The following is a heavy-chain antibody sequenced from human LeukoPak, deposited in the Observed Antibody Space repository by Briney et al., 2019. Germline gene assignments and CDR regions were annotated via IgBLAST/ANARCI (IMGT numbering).Heavy chain of an antibody. J-gene: IGHJ4*02. CDR1: GVSFSGYY. D-gene: IGHD3-22*01. Sequence: PSETLSLTCAVYGVSFSGYYWSWIRQPPGKGLEWIGEINHSGSTNYNPSLKSRVTISVDTSKNQFSLKLSSVTAADTAVYYCARDVPATYYYDSRGLRWGQGTLVTVSS. V-gene: IGHV4-34*01. CDR2: INHSGST. CDR3: ARDVPATYYYDSRGLR.